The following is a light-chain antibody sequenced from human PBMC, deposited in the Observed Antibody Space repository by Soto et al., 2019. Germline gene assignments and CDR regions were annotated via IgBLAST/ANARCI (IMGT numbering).Light chain of an antibody. CDR2: GAS. V-gene: IGKV3-15*01. Sequence: DIVLTQSPGTLSLSPGDTATLSCRASQSIGSNVGWYQQKPGQAPRLLIYGASTRATGISARFSGSGSGTEFSLTISSLQSEDLAVYYCQQYNTWSLITFGQGTRLEIK. J-gene: IGKJ5*01. CDR3: QQYNTWSLIT. CDR1: QSIGSN.